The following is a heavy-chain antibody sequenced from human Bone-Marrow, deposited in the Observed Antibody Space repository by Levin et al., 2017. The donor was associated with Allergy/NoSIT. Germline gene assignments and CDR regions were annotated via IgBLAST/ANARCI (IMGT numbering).Heavy chain of an antibody. J-gene: IGHJ2*01. CDR2: IYYSGST. V-gene: IGHV4-31*03. CDR3: ARDPWGSEGGYFDL. D-gene: IGHD3-16*01. CDR1: GGSISSGGYY. Sequence: PSETLSLTCTVSGGSISSGGYYWSWIRQHPGKGLEWIGYIYYSGSTYYNPSLKSRVTISVDTSQNQFSLKLSSVTAADTAVYYCARDPWGSEGGYFDLWGRGTLVTVSS.